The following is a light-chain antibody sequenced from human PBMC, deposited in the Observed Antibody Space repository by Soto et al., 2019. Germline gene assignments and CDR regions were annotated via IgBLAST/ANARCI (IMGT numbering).Light chain of an antibody. CDR3: QQHVSWGIT. CDR1: QSVSSNS. J-gene: IGKJ3*01. CDR2: AAS. V-gene: IGKV3-20*01. Sequence: EIVLTQSPGTLSLSPGESATLSCRASQSVSSNSLAWHKQKPGQAPRLLMYAASSRAAGIPDRFSGSGSGTDFTLTISRLEPEDFAVYYCQQHVSWGITFGAGNNVDI.